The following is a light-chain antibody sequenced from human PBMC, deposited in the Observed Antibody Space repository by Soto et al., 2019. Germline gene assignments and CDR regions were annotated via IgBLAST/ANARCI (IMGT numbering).Light chain of an antibody. Sequence: QSVLTQPASVSGSPGQSITISCTGTSSDVGAYIYVSWYQHHPGKAPKVMIYEVTNRPSGVSDRFSGSKSGNTASLTISGLQAGDEADYYCCSYTSSRTYVFGTGTKVTVL. CDR3: CSYTSSRTYV. CDR1: SSDVGAYIY. J-gene: IGLJ1*01. V-gene: IGLV2-14*01. CDR2: EVT.